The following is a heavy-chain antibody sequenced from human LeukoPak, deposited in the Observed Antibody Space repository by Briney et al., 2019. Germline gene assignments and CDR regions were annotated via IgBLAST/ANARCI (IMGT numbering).Heavy chain of an antibody. Sequence: PGGSLRLSCAASGFTFSSYSMNWVRQAPGKGLEWVSSISSSSSYIYYADSVKGRFTISRDNAKNSLYLQMNSLRAEDTAVYYCAKGHDAVAPAPFDYWGQGTLVTVSS. D-gene: IGHD4-23*01. J-gene: IGHJ4*02. CDR2: ISSSSSYI. V-gene: IGHV3-21*04. CDR3: AKGHDAVAPAPFDY. CDR1: GFTFSSYS.